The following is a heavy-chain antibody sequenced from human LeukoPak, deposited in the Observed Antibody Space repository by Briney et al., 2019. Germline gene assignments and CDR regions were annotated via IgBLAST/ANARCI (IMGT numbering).Heavy chain of an antibody. CDR1: GFTFSDYY. Sequence: GGSLRLSCAASGFTFSDYYMSWIRQAPGKGLEWVSYISSSGSTIYYADSVKGRFTISRDNAKNSLYLQMNSLRAEDTAVYYCARGRWYSSSWFDAFDIWGQGTMVTVSS. J-gene: IGHJ3*02. CDR2: ISSSGSTI. CDR3: ARGRWYSSSWFDAFDI. D-gene: IGHD6-13*01. V-gene: IGHV3-11*01.